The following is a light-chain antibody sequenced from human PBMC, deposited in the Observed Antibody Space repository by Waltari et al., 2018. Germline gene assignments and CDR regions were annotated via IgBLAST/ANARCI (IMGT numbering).Light chain of an antibody. Sequence: DIVLTQSPGTLSSSPGERVTLSCRASQSVTRTLAWYPPQPGQAPRLLIYDASTRATGIPDRFSGSGSGTDFSLTISRLEPEDFAVYYCQKYGTLPATFGQGTKVEIK. J-gene: IGKJ1*01. CDR1: QSVTRT. CDR2: DAS. V-gene: IGKV3-20*01. CDR3: QKYGTLPAT.